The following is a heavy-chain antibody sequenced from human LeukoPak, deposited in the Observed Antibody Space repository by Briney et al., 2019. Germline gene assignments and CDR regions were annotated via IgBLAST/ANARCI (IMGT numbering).Heavy chain of an antibody. Sequence: SETLSLTCALYGGSFSGYYWSWIRQPPGKGLEWIGEINHSGSTNYNPSLKSRVTISVDTSKNQFSLKLSSVTAADTAVYYCARAVVRAAAGTGWFDPWGQGTLVTVSS. CDR3: ARAVVRAAAGTGWFDP. CDR1: GGSFSGYY. CDR2: INHSGST. D-gene: IGHD6-13*01. V-gene: IGHV4-34*01. J-gene: IGHJ5*02.